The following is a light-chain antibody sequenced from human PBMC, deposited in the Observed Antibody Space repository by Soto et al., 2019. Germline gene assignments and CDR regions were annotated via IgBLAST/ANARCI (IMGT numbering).Light chain of an antibody. V-gene: IGLV4-69*01. Sequence: QSVLTQSPSASASLGASVKLTCTLSSGHISNAIAWHQQQPEKGPRYLMKVTSEGSHSKGDGIPDRFSGSSSGAERYLTISSLQSEDEADYYCQTWGTGIQGVFGGGTKVTVL. CDR1: SGHISNA. J-gene: IGLJ3*02. CDR2: VTSEGSH. CDR3: QTWGTGIQGV.